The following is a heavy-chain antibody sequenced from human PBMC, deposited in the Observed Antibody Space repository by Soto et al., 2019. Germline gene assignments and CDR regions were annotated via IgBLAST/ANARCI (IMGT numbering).Heavy chain of an antibody. J-gene: IGHJ3*02. V-gene: IGHV4-31*03. CDR1: GGSISSGGYY. D-gene: IGHD3-9*01. CDR3: ARDVRYFDWLKATHAFDI. Sequence: QVQLQESGPGLVKPSQTLSLTCTVSGGSISSGGYYWSWIRQHPGKGLEWIGYIYYSGSTYYNPSPKTRVTTSLDTSKNQFSLKLSSVTAADTAVYYCARDVRYFDWLKATHAFDIWGHGTMVTVSS. CDR2: IYYSGST.